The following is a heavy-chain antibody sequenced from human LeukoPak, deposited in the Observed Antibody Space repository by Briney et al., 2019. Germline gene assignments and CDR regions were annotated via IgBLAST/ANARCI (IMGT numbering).Heavy chain of an antibody. CDR1: GFTFSSYG. CDR2: IIRSSSTI. J-gene: IGHJ3*02. CDR3: ARAKRNGFDI. V-gene: IGHV3-48*01. Sequence: HPGGSLRLSCAASGFTFSSYGMHWVRQAPGKGLEWVSYIIRSSSTIYYADSVKGRFTISRDNAKNSLYLQMNSLRAEDTAVYYCARAKRNGFDIWGQGTMVTVSS.